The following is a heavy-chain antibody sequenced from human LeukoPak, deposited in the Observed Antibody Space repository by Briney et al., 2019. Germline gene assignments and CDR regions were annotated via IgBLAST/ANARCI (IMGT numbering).Heavy chain of an antibody. V-gene: IGHV7-4-1*02. Sequence: GASVKVSCKASGGTFSSYSINWVRQVPGQGLEWMGWINTHTGNPTYAQGFTGRFVFSLDTSVSTAYLQISSLKAEDTAVYYCARDTRWELHQHDYWGQGTLVTVSS. CDR1: GGTFSSYS. CDR3: ARDTRWELHQHDY. D-gene: IGHD1-26*01. CDR2: INTHTGNP. J-gene: IGHJ4*02.